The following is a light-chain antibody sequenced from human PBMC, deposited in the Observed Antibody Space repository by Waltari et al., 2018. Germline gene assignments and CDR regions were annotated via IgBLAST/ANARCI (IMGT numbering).Light chain of an antibody. V-gene: IGLV2-11*01. CDR2: DVT. CDR1: TNDLGSYNY. Sequence: SALTQPRSVSGSPGQSVTISCTGTTNDLGSYNYVSWYQQHPGKAPKLIILDVTKRSSGVPDRLSGSKAGNTASLTISGLRAEDEAEYYCCSYAGSYTWVFGGGTKLT. J-gene: IGLJ3*02. CDR3: CSYAGSYTWV.